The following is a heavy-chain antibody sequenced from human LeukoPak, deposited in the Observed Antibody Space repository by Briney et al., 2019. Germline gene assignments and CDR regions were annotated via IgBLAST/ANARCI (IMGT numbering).Heavy chain of an antibody. CDR3: ARVRSIAARSLNYYYYYYMDV. CDR2: INRSGST. J-gene: IGHJ6*03. D-gene: IGHD6-6*01. CDR1: GGSFSGYY. V-gene: IGHV4-34*01. Sequence: SETLSLTCAVYGGSFSGYYWSWIRQPPGKGLEWIGEINRSGSTNYNPSLKSRVTISVDTSKNQFSLKLSSVTAADTAVYYCARVRSIAARSLNYYYYYYMDVWGKGTTVTVSS.